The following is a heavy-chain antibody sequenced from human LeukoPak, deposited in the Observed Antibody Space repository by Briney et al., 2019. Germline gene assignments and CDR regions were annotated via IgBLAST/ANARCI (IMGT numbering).Heavy chain of an antibody. CDR3: ARESSSGWYRTGGTLDY. CDR1: GGSISSGSYY. CDR2: IYTSGST. V-gene: IGHV4-61*02. Sequence: SETLSLTCTVSGGSISSGSYYWSWIRQPAGKGLEWIGRIYTSGSTNYNPSLKSRVTISVDTSKNQFSLKLSSVTAADTAVYYCARESSSGWYRTGGTLDYWGQGTLVTVSS. J-gene: IGHJ4*02. D-gene: IGHD6-19*01.